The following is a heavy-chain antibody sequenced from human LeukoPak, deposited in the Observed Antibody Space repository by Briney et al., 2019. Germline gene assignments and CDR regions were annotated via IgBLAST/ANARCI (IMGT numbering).Heavy chain of an antibody. CDR3: AREITCPDGTDCSCMDV. J-gene: IGHJ6*03. V-gene: IGHV3-74*01. D-gene: IGHD3-10*01. CDR2: INSDGSST. CDR1: GITLSPYW. Sequence: WVSLRCYCAASGITLSPYWMHWVRQIPGNGPAWVSRINSDGSSTAYANAVKGRFTISRDNANNMLCLQMNTLRADDTAVYYCAREITCPDGTDCSCMDVWGKGSTVTVSS.